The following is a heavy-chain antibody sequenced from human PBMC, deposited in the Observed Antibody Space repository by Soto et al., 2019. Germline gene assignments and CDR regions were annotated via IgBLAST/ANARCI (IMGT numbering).Heavy chain of an antibody. Sequence: PWGALIVSCASSGFTFSNYSMDWVRQAPGNGLEWVSSISRSSSYIYYADSVKGRFTISRDNAKNSLYLQMNSLRAEDTAVYYCARDQGEVLSVLDGHDAFDIWGQGTMVTVSS. CDR1: GFTFSNYS. CDR3: ARDQGEVLSVLDGHDAFDI. CDR2: ISRSSSYI. V-gene: IGHV3-21*01. J-gene: IGHJ3*02. D-gene: IGHD3-16*01.